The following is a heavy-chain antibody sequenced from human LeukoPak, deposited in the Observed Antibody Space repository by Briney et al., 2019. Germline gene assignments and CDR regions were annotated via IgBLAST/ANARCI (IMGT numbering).Heavy chain of an antibody. CDR1: GGSISSYY. D-gene: IGHD3-10*01. CDR2: IYYSGST. V-gene: IGHV4-59*01. Sequence: KPSETLSLTCTVSGGSISSYYWSWIRQPPGKGLEWIGYIYYSGSTNYNPSLKSRVTISVDTSKNQFSLKLSSVTAADTAVYYCARKGSKSSHFDYWGQGTLVTVSS. CDR3: ARKGSKSSHFDY. J-gene: IGHJ4*02.